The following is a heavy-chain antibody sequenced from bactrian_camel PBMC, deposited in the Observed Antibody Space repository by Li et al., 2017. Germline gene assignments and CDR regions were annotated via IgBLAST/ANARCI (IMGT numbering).Heavy chain of an antibody. Sequence: VESGGGLVQPGGSLRLSCAASGHTYSTYSMGWFRQAPGKEREGVAAIDSDGSETYADSMKGRFTISRDNGKTTLYLQMNRLKPEDTAMYYCATTRIPVGAFRRCPALDLSDFGVWGQGTQVTVSS. V-gene: IGHV3S53*01. CDR3: ATTRIPVGAFRRCPALDLSDFGV. CDR1: GHTYSTYS. J-gene: IGHJ6*01. CDR2: IDSDGSE. D-gene: IGHD1*01.